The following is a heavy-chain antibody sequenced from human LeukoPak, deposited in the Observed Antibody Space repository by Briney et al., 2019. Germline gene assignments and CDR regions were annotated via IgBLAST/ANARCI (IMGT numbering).Heavy chain of an antibody. V-gene: IGHV1-8*02. D-gene: IGHD3-3*01. CDR1: GYTFTSYG. Sequence: ASVKVSCKASGYTFTSYGISWVRQAPGQGLEWMGWMNPNSGNTGYAQKFQGRVTMTRNTSISTAYMELSSVTAADTAVYYCARVTAHWSGYPYYFDYWGQGTLVTVSS. J-gene: IGHJ4*02. CDR2: MNPNSGNT. CDR3: ARVTAHWSGYPYYFDY.